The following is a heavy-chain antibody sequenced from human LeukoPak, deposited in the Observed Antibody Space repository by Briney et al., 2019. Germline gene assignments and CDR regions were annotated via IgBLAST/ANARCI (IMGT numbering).Heavy chain of an antibody. D-gene: IGHD2-2*01. CDR1: GYTFTSYD. CDR2: INPSGGST. CDR3: AVAIVVVPAAKFSGDY. Sequence: GASVKVSCTASGYTFTSYDINWVRQAPGQGLEWMGIINPSGGSTSYAQKFQGRVTMTRDMSTNTVYMELSSLRSGDTAVYYCAVAIVVVPAAKFSGDYWGQGTLVTVSS. J-gene: IGHJ4*02. V-gene: IGHV1-46*01.